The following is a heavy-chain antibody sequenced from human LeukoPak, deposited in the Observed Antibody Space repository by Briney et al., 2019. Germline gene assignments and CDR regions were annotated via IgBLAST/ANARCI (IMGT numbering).Heavy chain of an antibody. Sequence: GGSLRLSCAASGFTFRSYNFHWVRQAPGKGLEWVSFISSSSSSIYYADSVKGRFTISRDNAKNSLYLQMNSLRAEDTAVYYCARVRAVPGDWGQGTLVTVSS. CDR1: GFTFRSYN. CDR3: ARVRAVPGD. J-gene: IGHJ4*02. D-gene: IGHD6-19*01. CDR2: ISSSSSSI. V-gene: IGHV3-21*01.